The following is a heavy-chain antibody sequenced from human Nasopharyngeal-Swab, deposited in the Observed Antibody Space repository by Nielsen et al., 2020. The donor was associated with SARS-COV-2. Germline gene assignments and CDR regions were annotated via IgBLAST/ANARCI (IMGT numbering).Heavy chain of an antibody. CDR2: IKSKTDGGTT. Sequence: GGSLRLSCAASGFTFSNAWMSWVRQAPGKGLEWGGRIKSKTDGGTTDYAAPVKGRFTISRDDSKNTLYLQMNSLKTEDTAVYYCGKAVAGTVDYWGQGTLVTVSS. V-gene: IGHV3-15*01. CDR3: GKAVAGTVDY. J-gene: IGHJ4*02. CDR1: GFTFSNAW. D-gene: IGHD6-19*01.